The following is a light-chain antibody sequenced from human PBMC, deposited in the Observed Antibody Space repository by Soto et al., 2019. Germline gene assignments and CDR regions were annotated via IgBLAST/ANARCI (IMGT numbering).Light chain of an antibody. J-gene: IGKJ4*01. CDR3: QQYGSSPT. CDR2: GAS. V-gene: IGKV3-20*01. Sequence: EIVLTQSPGTLSLSPGERATLSCRASQSVSSSYLAWYQQKPGQAPRLLIYGASIRATGLPDMFSGSGSGTDFTLTISRLEPEDFAVYYCQQYGSSPTFGGGTKVEIK. CDR1: QSVSSSY.